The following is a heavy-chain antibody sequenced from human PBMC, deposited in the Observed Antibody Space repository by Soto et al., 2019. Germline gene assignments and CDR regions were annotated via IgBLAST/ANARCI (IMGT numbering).Heavy chain of an antibody. CDR3: ARSSGYYYVAY. J-gene: IGHJ4*02. CDR2: INAGNGNT. D-gene: IGHD3-22*01. V-gene: IGHV1-3*01. Sequence: QVQLVQSGAEVKKPGASVKVSCKASGYTFTSYAMHWVRQAPGQRLEWMGWINAGNGNTKYSQKFQGRVTLTRDTSSSTAYMERSSLRSEDTAVYYCARSSGYYYVAYWGQGTVVTVSS. CDR1: GYTFTSYA.